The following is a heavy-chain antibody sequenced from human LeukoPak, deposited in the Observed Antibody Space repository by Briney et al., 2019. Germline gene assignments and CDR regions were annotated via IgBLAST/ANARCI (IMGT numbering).Heavy chain of an antibody. D-gene: IGHD1-1*01. CDR3: ARSHVGNFDY. CDR1: GGSISISSYY. V-gene: IGHV4-39*01. J-gene: IGHJ4*02. CDR2: ISYSGST. Sequence: SETLSLTCTVSGGSISISSYYWGWIRQPPGKGLEWIGSISYSGSTYYNPSLKSRVTISVDTSKNQFSLKLSSVTAADTAVYYCARSHVGNFDYWGQGTLVTVSS.